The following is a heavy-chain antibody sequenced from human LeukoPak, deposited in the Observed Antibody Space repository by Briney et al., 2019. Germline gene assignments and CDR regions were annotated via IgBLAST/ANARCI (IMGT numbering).Heavy chain of an antibody. D-gene: IGHD2-15*01. CDR2: IYHSGST. V-gene: IGHV4-30-2*01. J-gene: IGHJ5*02. CDR1: GGSISSGGYS. CDR3: ARGISYCSGGSCYSVPAVDWFDP. Sequence: PSETLSLTCAVPGGSISSGGYSWGWIRQPPGKGLEWIGYIYHSGSTYYNPSLKSRVTISVDRSKNQFSLKLSSVTAADTAVYYCARGISYCSGGSCYSVPAVDWFDPWGQGTLVTVSS.